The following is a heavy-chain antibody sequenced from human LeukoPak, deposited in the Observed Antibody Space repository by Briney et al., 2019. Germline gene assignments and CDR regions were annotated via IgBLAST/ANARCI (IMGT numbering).Heavy chain of an antibody. J-gene: IGHJ3*02. CDR1: GGSISSSSYS. CDR2: IYYSGST. Sequence: KPSETLSLTCTVSGGSISSSSYSWGWIRQPPGKGLEWIGYIYYSGSTYYNPSLKSRVTISVDTSKNQFSLKLSSVTAADTAVYYCARAKTYYDFWSGEAKPDAFDIWGQGTMVTVSS. D-gene: IGHD3-3*01. V-gene: IGHV4-31*03. CDR3: ARAKTYYDFWSGEAKPDAFDI.